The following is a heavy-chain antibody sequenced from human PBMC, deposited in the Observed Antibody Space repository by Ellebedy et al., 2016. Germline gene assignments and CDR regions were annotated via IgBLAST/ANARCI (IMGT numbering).Heavy chain of an antibody. CDR2: INPSGGST. V-gene: IGHV1-46*01. D-gene: IGHD5-12*01. CDR3: ARNRDSGLDY. CDR1: GYTLTAYY. J-gene: IGHJ4*02. Sequence: ASVKVSXKVSGYTLTAYYMHWVRQAPGQGLEWMGLINPSGGSTSYPQKFQGRVTMTRDTSTSTVYMELSSLISDDTAVYYCARNRDSGLDYWGQGTLVTVSS.